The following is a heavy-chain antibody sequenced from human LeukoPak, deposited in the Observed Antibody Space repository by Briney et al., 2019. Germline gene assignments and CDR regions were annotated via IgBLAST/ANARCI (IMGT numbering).Heavy chain of an antibody. CDR2: MNPNSGNT. J-gene: IGHJ6*03. CDR3: ARGVVVVAATDYYYYYYMDV. V-gene: IGHV1-8*03. CDR1: GYTFTSYD. Sequence: ASVKVSCKASGYTFTSYDINWVRQATGQGLEWMGWMNPNSGNTGYAQKFQGRVTITRNTSISTAYMELSSLRSEDTAVYYCARGVVVVAATDYYYYYYMDVWGKGTTVTVSS. D-gene: IGHD2-15*01.